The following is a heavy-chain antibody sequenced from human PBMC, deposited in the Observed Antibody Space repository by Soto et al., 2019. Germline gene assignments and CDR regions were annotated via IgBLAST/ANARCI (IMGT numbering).Heavy chain of an antibody. CDR1: GGTFSSYA. V-gene: IGHV1-69*13. CDR2: IIPIFGTA. J-gene: IGHJ3*02. D-gene: IGHD5-18*01. CDR3: ARAVRRTAMVTYAFDI. Sequence: ASVKVSCKASGGTFSSYAISWVRQAPGQGLEWMGGIIPIFGTANYAQKFQGRVTITADESTSTAYMELSSLRSEDTAVYYCARAVRRTAMVTYAFDIWGQGTMVTVSS.